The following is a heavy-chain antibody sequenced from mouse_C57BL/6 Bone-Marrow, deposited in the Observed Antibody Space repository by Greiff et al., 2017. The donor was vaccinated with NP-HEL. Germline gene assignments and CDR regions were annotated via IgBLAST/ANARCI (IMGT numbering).Heavy chain of an antibody. V-gene: IGHV3-1*01. CDR1: GYSITSGYD. CDR3: ARVLRDYAMDY. D-gene: IGHD1-1*01. J-gene: IGHJ4*01. Sequence: EVKLMESGPGMVKPSQSLSLTCTVTGYSITSGYDWHWIRHFPGNKLEWMGYISYSGSTNYNPSLKSRISITHDTSKNHFFLKLNSVTTEDTATYYCARVLRDYAMDYWGQGTSVTVSS. CDR2: ISYSGST.